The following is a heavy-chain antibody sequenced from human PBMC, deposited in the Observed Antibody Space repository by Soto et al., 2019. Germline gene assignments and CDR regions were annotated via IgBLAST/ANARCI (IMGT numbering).Heavy chain of an antibody. CDR1: GFTFSSYA. CDR2: ISYDGSNK. Sequence: QVQLVESGGGVVQPGRSLRLSWAASGFTFSSYAMHWVRQARGKGLEWVAVISYDGSNKYYADSVKGRFTISRDNSKNTLYLQMNSLRAEDTAVYYCARDLSSGWYVAPLDDWGQGTLVTVSS. CDR3: ARDLSSGWYVAPLDD. D-gene: IGHD6-19*01. J-gene: IGHJ4*02. V-gene: IGHV3-30-3*01.